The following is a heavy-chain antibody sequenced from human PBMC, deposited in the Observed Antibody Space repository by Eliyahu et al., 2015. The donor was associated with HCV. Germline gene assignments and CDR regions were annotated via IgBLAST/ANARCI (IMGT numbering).Heavy chain of an antibody. V-gene: IGHV3-9*01. CDR3: VKERETSSWTYYHYYSMDV. J-gene: IGHJ6*02. CDR2: ISWNSVII. D-gene: IGHD6-13*01. CDR1: GFPXDDHT. Sequence: EVQLVESGGGLVQPGGSLRXSXXASGFPXDDHTXHWVRQAPGRGLEWVAAISWNSVIIAYAGSVQGRFTISRDNARNTLYLQLNSLGADDTALYYCVKERETSSWTYYHYYSMDVWGQGTTVIVSS.